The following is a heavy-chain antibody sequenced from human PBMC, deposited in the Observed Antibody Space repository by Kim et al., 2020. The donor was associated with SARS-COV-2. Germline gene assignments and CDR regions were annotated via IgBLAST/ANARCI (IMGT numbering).Heavy chain of an antibody. J-gene: IGHJ3*02. Sequence: GGSLRLSCAASGFTFSSYAMSWVRQAPGKGLEWVSAISGSGGSTYYADSVKGRFTISRDNSKNTLYLQMNSLRAEDTAVYYCAKDSRGMVYAIQPFDAFDICGQGTMVTVSS. CDR1: GFTFSSYA. CDR3: AKDSRGMVYAIQPFDAFDI. D-gene: IGHD2-8*01. V-gene: IGHV3-23*01. CDR2: ISGSGGST.